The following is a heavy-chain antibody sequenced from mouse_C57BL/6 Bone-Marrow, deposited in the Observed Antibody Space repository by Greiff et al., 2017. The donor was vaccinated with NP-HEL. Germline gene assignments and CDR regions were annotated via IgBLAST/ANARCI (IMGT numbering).Heavy chain of an antibody. D-gene: IGHD2-5*01. V-gene: IGHV5-6*01. J-gene: IGHJ4*01. Sequence: EVKLMESGGDLVKPGGSLKLSCAASGFTFSSYGMSWVRQTPDKRLEWVATISSGGSYTYYPDSVKGRVTISRDNAKNTLYLQRSRLKSEDTAMYYDARGKTTRVNTRAMDYWGQGTSVTVSS. CDR1: GFTFSSYG. CDR2: ISSGGSYT. CDR3: ARGKTTRVNTRAMDY.